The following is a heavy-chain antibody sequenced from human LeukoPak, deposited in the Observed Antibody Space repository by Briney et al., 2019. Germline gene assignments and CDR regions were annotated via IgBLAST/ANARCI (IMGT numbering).Heavy chain of an antibody. Sequence: GGSLRLSCAASGFTFSSYSMNWVRQAPGKGLEWVSSISSSSSYTYYADSVKGRFTMSRDNAKNSLYLQMNSLRAEDTAVYYCARDLFVPGSGSYYYYYGMDVWGQGTTVTVSS. V-gene: IGHV3-21*01. CDR2: ISSSSSYT. J-gene: IGHJ6*02. D-gene: IGHD3-10*01. CDR3: ARDLFVPGSGSYYYYYGMDV. CDR1: GFTFSSYS.